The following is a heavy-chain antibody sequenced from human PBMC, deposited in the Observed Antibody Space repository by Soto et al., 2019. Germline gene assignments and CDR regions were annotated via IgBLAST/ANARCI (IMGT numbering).Heavy chain of an antibody. CDR1: GFSFSKYA. V-gene: IGHV3-23*01. D-gene: IGHD2-21*02. CDR2: ITGSGGTI. J-gene: IGHJ4*02. CDR3: AKDAFSGDGLWLVSD. Sequence: PGGSLRLSCAASGFSFSKYAMIWVRQAPGKGQEWVSGITGSGGTIEYTASVKGRFTISRDNTKNTVDMQMNSLRAEDTAMYYCAKDAFSGDGLWLVSDWGQGILVTVSS.